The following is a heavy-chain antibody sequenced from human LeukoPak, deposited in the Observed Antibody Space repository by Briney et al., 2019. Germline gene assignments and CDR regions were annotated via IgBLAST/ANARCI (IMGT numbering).Heavy chain of an antibody. CDR3: ARDNTGFDY. V-gene: IGHV4-61*08. J-gene: IGHJ4*02. Sequence: SQTLSLTCTVSGGSISSGDYYWSWIQQPPGKGLEWIGYIYYSGSNNYNPSLKSGVTITIDTSKNQFSLKLSSVTAADTAVYYCARDNTGFDYWGQGTLVTVSS. CDR2: IYYSGSN. CDR1: GGSISSGDYY.